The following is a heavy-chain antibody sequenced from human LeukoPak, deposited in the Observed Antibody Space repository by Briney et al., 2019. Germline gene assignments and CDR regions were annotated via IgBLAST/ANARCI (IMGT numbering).Heavy chain of an antibody. CDR3: ARDLYYYYYMDV. J-gene: IGHJ6*03. V-gene: IGHV3-7*01. Sequence: GGSLRLSCAASGFTFSSCWMNWVRQAPGKGLEWVANIKQDGTEKYFVDSVKGRFTISRDNAKNSLYLQMNSLRAEDTAVYYCARDLYYYYYMDVWGKGTTVTVSS. CDR1: GFTFSSCW. CDR2: IKQDGTEK.